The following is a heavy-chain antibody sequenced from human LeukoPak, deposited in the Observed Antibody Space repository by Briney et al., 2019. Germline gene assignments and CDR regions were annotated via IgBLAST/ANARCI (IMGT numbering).Heavy chain of an antibody. CDR3: TRAKWELPIDY. J-gene: IGHJ4*02. Sequence: GGSLRLSCAASEFTFSSYWMHWVRQAPGKGLVWVSRINSDGSSTSYADSVKGRFTISRDNAKNTLYLQMNSLRAEDTAVYYCTRAKWELPIDYWGQGTLVTVSS. CDR2: INSDGSST. CDR1: EFTFSSYW. V-gene: IGHV3-74*01. D-gene: IGHD1-26*01.